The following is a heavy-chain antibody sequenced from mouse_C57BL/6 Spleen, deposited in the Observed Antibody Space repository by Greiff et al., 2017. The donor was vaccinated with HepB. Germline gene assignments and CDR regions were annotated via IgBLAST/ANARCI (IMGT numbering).Heavy chain of an antibody. CDR3: GRTDRFIYTVVDFDD. CDR2: IHPNSGST. J-gene: IGHJ2*01. Sequence: VQLQQPGAELVKPGASVKLSCKASGYTFTSYWMHWVKQRPGQGLEWIGMIHPNSGSTNYNEKFKSKATLTVDKSSSTAYMQLSSLTSADSAVYYCGRTDRFIYTVVDFDDWGKGTTLTVSS. CDR1: GYTFTSYW. V-gene: IGHV1-64*01. D-gene: IGHD1-1*01.